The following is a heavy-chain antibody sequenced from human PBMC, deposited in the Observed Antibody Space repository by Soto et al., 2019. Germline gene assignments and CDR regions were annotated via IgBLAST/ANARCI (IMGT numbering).Heavy chain of an antibody. Sequence: SETLSLTCTVSGGSISSYYWSWIRQPPGKGLEYIGYIYYSGSTNYNPSLKSRVTISVDTSKNQFSLKLSSVTAADTAVYYCARVLGSPAFDIWAKGQWSPSPQ. CDR1: GGSISSYY. CDR2: IYYSGST. J-gene: IGHJ3*02. CDR3: ARVLGSPAFDI. V-gene: IGHV4-59*01. D-gene: IGHD1-26*01.